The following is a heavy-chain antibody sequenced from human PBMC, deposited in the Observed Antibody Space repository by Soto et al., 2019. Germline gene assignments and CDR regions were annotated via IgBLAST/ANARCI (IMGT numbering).Heavy chain of an antibody. CDR3: ARIRYQLPSSVVWFDP. V-gene: IGHV4-34*01. CDR2: INYTGGT. D-gene: IGHD2-2*01. CDR1: GGSFSGYY. J-gene: IGHJ5*02. Sequence: PSETLSLTCEVYGGSFSGYYWSWIRQPPGKGLEWLGEINYTGGTNYNPSLKSRITISVDTSNNRFSLRLNSVTAADTAVYYCARIRYQLPSSVVWFDPWGQGALVTVSS.